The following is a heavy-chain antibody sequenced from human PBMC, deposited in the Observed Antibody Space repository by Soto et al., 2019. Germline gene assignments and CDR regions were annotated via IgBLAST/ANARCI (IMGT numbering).Heavy chain of an antibody. Sequence: GGSPRLSCAASGFSFGACSMNWVGQAPGKGLEWVSAISSDSNYIYYGDSVKGRFTISRDNAKNSLYLQMNSLRAEDTGVYYSARDGSGWAPDYWGQGT. D-gene: IGHD6-19*01. CDR1: GFSFGACS. J-gene: IGHJ4*02. CDR2: ISSDSNYI. CDR3: ARDGSGWAPDY. V-gene: IGHV3-21*01.